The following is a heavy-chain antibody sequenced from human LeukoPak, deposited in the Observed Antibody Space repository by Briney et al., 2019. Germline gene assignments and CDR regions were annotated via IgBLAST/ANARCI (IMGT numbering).Heavy chain of an antibody. Sequence: RGSPRHSCAASGFTLCSFEMNWVPLAPGERLEGVSYINSGASPIYYADSVKARFTISRDNAKNSLYLQMNSLRAEDTAVYYCARVGSSYYYFDYWGQGTLVTVSS. CDR2: INSGASPI. CDR1: GFTLCSFE. V-gene: IGHV3-48*03. CDR3: ARVGSSYYYFDY. J-gene: IGHJ4*02. D-gene: IGHD3-22*01.